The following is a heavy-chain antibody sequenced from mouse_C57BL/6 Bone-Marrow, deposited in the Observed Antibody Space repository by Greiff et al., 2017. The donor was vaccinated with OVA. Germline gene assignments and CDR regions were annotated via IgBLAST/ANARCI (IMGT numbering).Heavy chain of an antibody. CDR2: ISNGGGST. D-gene: IGHD4-1*01. J-gene: IGHJ4*01. Sequence: EVKLVESGGGLVQPGGSLKLSCAASGFTFSDYYMYWVRQTPEKRLEWVAYISNGGGSTYYPDTVKGRFTISRDNAKNTLYLQMSRLKSEDTAMYYCALTGPYAMDYWGQGTSVTVSS. CDR3: ALTGPYAMDY. CDR1: GFTFSDYY. V-gene: IGHV5-12*01.